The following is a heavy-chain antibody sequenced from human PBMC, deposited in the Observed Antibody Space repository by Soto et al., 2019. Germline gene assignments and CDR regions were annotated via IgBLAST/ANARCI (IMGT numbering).Heavy chain of an antibody. V-gene: IGHV4-38-2*01. Sequence: SETLSHTCAVSGYSISGGYYWGWIRQPPGKGLEWIGSIYHSGSTYYNPSLESRVTMSVDTSKNQFSLKLSSVTAADTAVYYCARNYYGSGFDYWGQGTLVTVSS. J-gene: IGHJ4*02. CDR2: IYHSGST. D-gene: IGHD3-10*01. CDR1: GYSISGGYY. CDR3: ARNYYGSGFDY.